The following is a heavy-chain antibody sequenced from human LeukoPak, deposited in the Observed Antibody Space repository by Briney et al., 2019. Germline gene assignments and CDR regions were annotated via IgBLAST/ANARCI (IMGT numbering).Heavy chain of an antibody. J-gene: IGHJ4*02. CDR3: ARDGHNGNDFDY. D-gene: IGHD1-1*01. V-gene: IGHV3-7*01. CDR1: GFTFSNYY. Sequence: GGSLRLSCAASGFTFSNYYLTWVRQAPGKGLEWVANINQDGSLEKYVDSVKGRFTISRDDAENSVYLQMNSLRAEDTAVYYCARDGHNGNDFDYWGQGTLVTVSS. CDR2: INQDGSLE.